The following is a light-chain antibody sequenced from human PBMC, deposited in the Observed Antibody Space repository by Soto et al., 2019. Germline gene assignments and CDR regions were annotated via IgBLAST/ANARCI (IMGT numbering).Light chain of an antibody. CDR3: SSFAGSPVV. CDR2: EVS. CDR1: SSDVGDYNY. J-gene: IGLJ2*01. Sequence: QSALTQPPSASGSLGQSVTIPCTGTSSDVGDYNYVSWYQQHPGKVPKLMIYEVSKRPSGVPDRFSGSKSGNTASLTVSGLHAEDEADYYCSSFAGSPVVFGGGTTLTVL. V-gene: IGLV2-8*01.